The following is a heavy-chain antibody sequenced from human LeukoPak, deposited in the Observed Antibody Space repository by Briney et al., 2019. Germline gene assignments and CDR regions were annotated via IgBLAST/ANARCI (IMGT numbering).Heavy chain of an antibody. Sequence: GGSLRLSRAAPGFTFSTYGMSWVRQAPGKGLEWISSISPSGDITYYADSVKGRFAISRDSSKATLYVQMNSLRAEDTAIYFCTRGWIQPDYWGQGTRVTVSS. CDR1: GFTFSTYG. D-gene: IGHD5-18*01. J-gene: IGHJ4*02. V-gene: IGHV3-23*01. CDR3: TRGWIQPDY. CDR2: ISPSGDIT.